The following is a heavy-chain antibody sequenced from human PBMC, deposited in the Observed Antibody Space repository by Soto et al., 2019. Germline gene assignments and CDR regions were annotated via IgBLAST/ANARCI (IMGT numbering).Heavy chain of an antibody. CDR3: ASKLRRYYYYYMDF. V-gene: IGHV4-34*01. J-gene: IGHJ6*03. Sequence: SETLSLTCAVYGGSFSGYYWSWIRQPPGKGLEWIGEINHSGSTNYNPSLKSRVTISVDTSKNQFSLKLSSVTAADTAVYYCASKLRRYYYYYMDFWGKGTTVTVSS. CDR1: GGSFSGYY. D-gene: IGHD1-7*01. CDR2: INHSGST.